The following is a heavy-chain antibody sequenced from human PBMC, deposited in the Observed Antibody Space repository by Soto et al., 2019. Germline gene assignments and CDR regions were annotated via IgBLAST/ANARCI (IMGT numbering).Heavy chain of an antibody. CDR2: INPSGGST. CDR1: GYTFTSYY. J-gene: IGHJ4*02. V-gene: IGHV1-46*01. Sequence: ASVNVSCKASGYTFTSYYMHWVRQAPGQGLEWMGIINPSGGSTSYAQKFQGRDTMTRDTSTSTVYMELSSLRSEDTAVYYCARGGLGFDCGGDCSLFDYWGQGTLVTVSS. CDR3: ARGGLGFDCGGDCSLFDY. D-gene: IGHD2-21*02.